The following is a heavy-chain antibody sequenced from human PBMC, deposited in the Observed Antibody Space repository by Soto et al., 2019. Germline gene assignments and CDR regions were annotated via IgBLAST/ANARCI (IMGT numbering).Heavy chain of an antibody. Sequence: SETLSLTCTVSGGSISSGDYYWSWIRQHPGKGLEWIGYIYYSGSTYYNPSLKSRVTISVDTSKNQFPLKLSSVTAADTAVYYCASIYDSSGYYYGNNWLDPWGQGTLVTVSS. D-gene: IGHD3-22*01. CDR3: ASIYDSSGYYYGNNWLDP. J-gene: IGHJ5*02. CDR1: GGSISSGDYY. V-gene: IGHV4-31*03. CDR2: IYYSGST.